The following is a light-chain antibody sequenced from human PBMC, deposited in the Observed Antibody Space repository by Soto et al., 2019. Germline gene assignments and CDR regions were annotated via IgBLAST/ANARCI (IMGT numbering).Light chain of an antibody. CDR2: MAS. CDR1: QSISSW. Sequence: DIQMTQSPSTLSASVGDRVTITCRASQSISSWLAWYQQKPGKVPKLLIYMASSLESGVPSRFSGSGSGTEFTLTISSLQPDDFATYDCQQYKRYSRTFGQGTKVEIK. V-gene: IGKV1-5*03. CDR3: QQYKRYSRT. J-gene: IGKJ1*01.